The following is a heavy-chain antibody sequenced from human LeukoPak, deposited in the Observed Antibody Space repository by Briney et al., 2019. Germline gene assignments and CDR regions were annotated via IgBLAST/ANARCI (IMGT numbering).Heavy chain of an antibody. CDR1: GYTFTNYA. V-gene: IGHV1-18*01. CDR3: ARDRPYADSSGSEFDY. Sequence: ASVKVSCKASGYTFTNYAMHWVRQAPGQRLEWMGWISAYNGNTNYAQKLQGRVTMTTDTSTSTAYMELRSLRSDDTAVYYCARDRPYADSSGSEFDYWGQGTLVTVSS. D-gene: IGHD3-22*01. J-gene: IGHJ4*02. CDR2: ISAYNGNT.